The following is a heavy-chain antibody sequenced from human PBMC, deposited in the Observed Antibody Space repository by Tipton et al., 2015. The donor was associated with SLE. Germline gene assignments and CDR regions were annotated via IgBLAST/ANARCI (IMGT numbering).Heavy chain of an antibody. J-gene: IGHJ4*02. CDR2: IYYSGST. D-gene: IGHD5-18*01. CDR1: GGSISSSSYY. Sequence: TLSLTCTVSGGSISSSSYYWGWIRQPPGKGLEWIGSIYYSGSTNYNPSLKSRVTISVDTYKNQFSLKLSSLTAADTAVYYCARGGGYSYGKDFDYWGQGTLVTVSS. CDR3: ARGGGYSYGKDFDY. V-gene: IGHV4-39*07.